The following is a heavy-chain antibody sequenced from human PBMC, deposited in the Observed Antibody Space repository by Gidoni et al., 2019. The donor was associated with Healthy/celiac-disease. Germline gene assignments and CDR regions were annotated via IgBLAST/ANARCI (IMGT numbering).Heavy chain of an antibody. CDR2: IYYSGST. V-gene: IGHV4-30-4*01. J-gene: IGHJ3*02. D-gene: IGHD3-16*02. Sequence: VKPSQTLSLTCTVSGGSISSGDYYWSWIRQPPGKGLEWIGYIYYSGSTYYNPSLKSRVTISVDTSKNQFSLKLSSVTAADTAVYYCARESMITFGGVIVRGAFDIWGQGTMVTVSS. CDR3: ARESMITFGGVIVRGAFDI. CDR1: GGSISSGDYY.